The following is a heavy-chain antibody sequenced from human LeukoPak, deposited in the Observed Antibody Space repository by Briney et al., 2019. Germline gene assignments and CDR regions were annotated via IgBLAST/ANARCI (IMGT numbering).Heavy chain of an antibody. CDR2: ISYDGSNK. Sequence: PGRSLRLSCAASGFTFSSYAMHWVRQAPGKGLEWVAVISYDGSNKYYADSVKGRFTISRDNSKNTLYLQMNSLRAEDTAVYYCAKAAMVRGHFSLDVWGKGTTVTVSS. V-gene: IGHV3-30*04. CDR1: GFTFSSYA. J-gene: IGHJ6*04. CDR3: AKAAMVRGHFSLDV. D-gene: IGHD3-10*01.